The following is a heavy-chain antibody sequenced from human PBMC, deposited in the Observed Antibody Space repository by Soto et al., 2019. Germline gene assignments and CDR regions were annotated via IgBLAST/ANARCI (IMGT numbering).Heavy chain of an antibody. CDR2: INPSGGST. CDR1: GYTFTSYY. J-gene: IGHJ6*02. V-gene: IGHV1-46*01. CDR3: ARSGYYDFWSGYSGYYGMDV. D-gene: IGHD3-3*01. Sequence: GASVKVSCKASGYTFTSYYMHWVRQAPGQGLEWMGIINPSGGSTSYAQKFQGRVTTTRDTSTSTVYMELSSLRSEDTAVYYCARSGYYDFWSGYSGYYGMDVWGQGTTVTVSS.